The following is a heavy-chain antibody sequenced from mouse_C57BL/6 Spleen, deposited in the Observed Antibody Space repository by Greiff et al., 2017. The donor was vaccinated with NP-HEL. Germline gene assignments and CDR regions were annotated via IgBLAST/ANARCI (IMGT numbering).Heavy chain of an antibody. D-gene: IGHD1-1*01. J-gene: IGHJ3*01. CDR3: ARSITTVVAPQFAY. CDR1: GYAFSSYW. V-gene: IGHV1-80*01. CDR2: IYPGDGDT. Sequence: QVQLQQSGAELVKPGASVKISCKASGYAFSSYWMNWVKQRPGKGLEWIGQIYPGDGDTNYNGKFKGKATLTADKSSSTAYMQLSSLTSEDSAVYFCARSITTVVAPQFAYWGQGTLVTVSA.